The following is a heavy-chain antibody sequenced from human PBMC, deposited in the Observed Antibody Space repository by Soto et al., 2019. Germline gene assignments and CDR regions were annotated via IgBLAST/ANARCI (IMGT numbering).Heavy chain of an antibody. CDR2: MNPNSGNT. CDR3: ARHDGYNVRYYYGMDV. Sequence: ASVKVSCKASGYTFTSYDINWVRQATGQGLEWMGWMNPNSGNTGYAQKFQGGVTMTTNNSMSTAYMELSSLRSEDTAVYYCARHDGYNVRYYYGMDVWGQGTTVTVSS. V-gene: IGHV1-8*01. J-gene: IGHJ6*02. CDR1: GYTFTSYD. D-gene: IGHD5-12*01.